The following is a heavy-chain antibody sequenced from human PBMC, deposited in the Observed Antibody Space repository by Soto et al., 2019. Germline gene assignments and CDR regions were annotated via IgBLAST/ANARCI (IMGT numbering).Heavy chain of an antibody. CDR1: GGSISSGDGYS. CDR3: ARGGAWSYFDY. J-gene: IGHJ4*02. CDR2: IYHSGST. V-gene: IGHV4-30-2*01. D-gene: IGHD1-1*01. Sequence: PSETLSLTCAVSGGSISSGDGYSWSWIRQPPGKGLEWIGYIYHSGSTYWNPSLKSRVTMSLDRSKNHFSLELSAVTAEDTAVYYCARGGAWSYFDYWGQGTLVTVSS.